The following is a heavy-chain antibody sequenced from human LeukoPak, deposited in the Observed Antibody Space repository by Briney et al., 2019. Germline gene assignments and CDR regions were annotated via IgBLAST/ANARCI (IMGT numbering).Heavy chain of an antibody. J-gene: IGHJ4*02. Sequence: GGSLRLSCTASGFTFCDYAMSWFRQAPGKGLEWVGFIRSKAYGGTTEYAASVKGRFTISRDDSKSIAYLQMNSLKTEDTAVYYCASQGPDWDRNYWGQGTLVTVSS. D-gene: IGHD3-9*01. CDR1: GFTFCDYA. V-gene: IGHV3-49*03. CDR3: ASQGPDWDRNY. CDR2: IRSKAYGGTT.